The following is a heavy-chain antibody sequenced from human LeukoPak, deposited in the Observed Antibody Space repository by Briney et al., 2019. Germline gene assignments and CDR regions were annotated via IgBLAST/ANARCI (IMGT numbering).Heavy chain of an antibody. D-gene: IGHD3-10*01. V-gene: IGHV1-69*13. Sequence: SVKVSCKASGGTFSSYAISWVRQAPGQGLEWMGGIIPIFGTANYAQKFQGRVTITADESTSAAYMELSSLRSEDTAVYYCARASMVRGAEYYYYMDVWGKGTTVTVSS. J-gene: IGHJ6*03. CDR3: ARASMVRGAEYYYYMDV. CDR1: GGTFSSYA. CDR2: IIPIFGTA.